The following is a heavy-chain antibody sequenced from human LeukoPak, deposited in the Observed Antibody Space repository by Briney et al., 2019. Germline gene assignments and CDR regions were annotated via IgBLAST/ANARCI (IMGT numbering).Heavy chain of an antibody. V-gene: IGHV3-11*04. CDR3: ARVRGSYSVDY. CDR1: GFTFSDYY. D-gene: IGHD3-10*01. CDR2: ISTSGTTT. Sequence: KPGGSLRLSCAASGFTFSDYYMSWIRQAPGKGLEWISYISTSGTTTYHADSVKGRFTISRDDAKNSLYLQMNSLRADDTALYYCARVRGSYSVDYWGQGTLVTVSS. J-gene: IGHJ4*02.